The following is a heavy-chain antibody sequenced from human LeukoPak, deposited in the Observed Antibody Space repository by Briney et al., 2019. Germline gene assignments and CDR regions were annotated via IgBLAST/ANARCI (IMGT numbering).Heavy chain of an antibody. CDR1: GGTFSSYA. CDR2: IIPIFGTA. V-gene: IGHV1-69*05. Sequence: SVKVTCKASGGTFSSYAISWVRQAPGQGLEWMGGIIPIFGTANYAQKFQGRVTITTDESTSTAYMELSSLRSEDTAVYYCAREHPDSPLFQHWGQGTLVTVSS. J-gene: IGHJ1*01. D-gene: IGHD3-22*01. CDR3: AREHPDSPLFQH.